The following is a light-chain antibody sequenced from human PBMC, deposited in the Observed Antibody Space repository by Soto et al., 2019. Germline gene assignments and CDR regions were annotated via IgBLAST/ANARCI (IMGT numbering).Light chain of an antibody. CDR3: QQLESYPST. J-gene: IGKJ4*01. CDR1: QGISSI. CDR2: AAS. Sequence: IQLTQSPSSLSASVGDRVTITFWASQGISSILAWYQQRPGKAPKLLIYAASTLHIGVPARFSGSGSGTDFTLTISSLQSEDFATYYCQQLESYPSTFGGGTKVDIK. V-gene: IGKV1-9*01.